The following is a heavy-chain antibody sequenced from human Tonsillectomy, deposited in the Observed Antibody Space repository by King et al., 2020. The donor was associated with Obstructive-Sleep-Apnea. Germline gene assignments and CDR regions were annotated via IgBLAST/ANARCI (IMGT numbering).Heavy chain of an antibody. J-gene: IGHJ4*02. CDR1: GFTFSSYA. Sequence: VQLVESGGGLVQPGGSLRLSCAASGFTFSSYAMSWVRQAPGKGLEWVSAISGSGGSTYYADSGKGRFTISRDNSKNTRYLQMNSLRAEDTAVYYCAKDLGQWLANNYFDYWGQGTLVTVSS. V-gene: IGHV3-23*04. CDR2: ISGSGGST. D-gene: IGHD6-19*01. CDR3: AKDLGQWLANNYFDY.